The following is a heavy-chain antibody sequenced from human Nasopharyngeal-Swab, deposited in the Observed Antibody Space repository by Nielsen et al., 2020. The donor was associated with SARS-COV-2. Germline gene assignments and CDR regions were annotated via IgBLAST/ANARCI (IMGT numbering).Heavy chain of an antibody. CDR1: GFTFSSYS. J-gene: IGHJ6*03. CDR2: ISSSSSYI. Sequence: GGSLRLSWAASGFTFSSYSMNWVRRAPGKGLEGVSSISSSSSYIYYADSVKGRFTISRDNAKNSLYLQMNSLRAEDTAVYYCARARRGVDYYMDVWGKGTMVTVSS. V-gene: IGHV3-21*01. D-gene: IGHD3-10*01. CDR3: ARARRGVDYYMDV.